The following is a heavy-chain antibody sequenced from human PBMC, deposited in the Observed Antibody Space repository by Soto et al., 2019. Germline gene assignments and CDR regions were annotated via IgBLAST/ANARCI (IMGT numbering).Heavy chain of an antibody. Sequence: EVQLLESGGGLVQPGRSLRLSCAASGFTFSNYAMSWVRQAPGQGLDWVSAISGSGGTTYYADSVKGRFTISRDNSKNTPFLKMNSLRAEDAAVYYCAKFFVETGSNSGWPWSFHYWGQGTLVTVSS. CDR2: ISGSGGTT. J-gene: IGHJ4*02. V-gene: IGHV3-23*01. CDR1: GFTFSNYA. D-gene: IGHD6-25*01. CDR3: AKFFVETGSNSGWPWSFHY.